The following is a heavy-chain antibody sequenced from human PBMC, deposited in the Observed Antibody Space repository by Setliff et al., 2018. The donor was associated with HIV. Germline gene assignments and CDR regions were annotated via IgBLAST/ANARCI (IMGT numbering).Heavy chain of an antibody. D-gene: IGHD3-22*01. V-gene: IGHV1-46*01. CDR3: ATIRAYYYDSSGQEYFQH. Sequence: ASVKVSCKASGYTFTSFYLHWVRQAPGQGLEWMAIINPSGGSTSYAQKFRGRVTMTEDTSTDTAYMELSSLTSEDTAMYYCATIRAYYYDSSGQEYFQHWGHGSLVTVSS. J-gene: IGHJ1*01. CDR2: INPSGGST. CDR1: GYTFTSFY.